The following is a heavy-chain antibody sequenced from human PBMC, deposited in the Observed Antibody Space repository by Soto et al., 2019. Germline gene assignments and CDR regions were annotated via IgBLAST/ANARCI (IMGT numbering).Heavy chain of an antibody. J-gene: IGHJ4*02. CDR1: GFTFSAYG. CDR3: SKYILRGGAITPDY. Sequence: GSLSLSCAASGFTFSAYGMHWVRQAPGKGLEWVAVISYDGGDKYYADSVKGRFTISRDNSKNTLYLQMNSLRDEDTAVYSCSKYILRGGAITPDYWGQGTLVTVSS. D-gene: IGHD3-16*01. CDR2: ISYDGGDK. V-gene: IGHV3-30*18.